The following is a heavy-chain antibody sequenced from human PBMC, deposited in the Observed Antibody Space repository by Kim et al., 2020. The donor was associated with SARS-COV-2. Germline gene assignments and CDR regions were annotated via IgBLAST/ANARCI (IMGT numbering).Heavy chain of an antibody. V-gene: IGHV4-31*02. J-gene: IGHJ5*02. CDR3: ARELEGWFDP. CDR2: RT. Sequence: RTYSNPSLQGRVTISVDPSKNQFSLKLSSVTAADTAVYYCARELEGWFDPWGQGTLVTVSS. D-gene: IGHD1-1*01.